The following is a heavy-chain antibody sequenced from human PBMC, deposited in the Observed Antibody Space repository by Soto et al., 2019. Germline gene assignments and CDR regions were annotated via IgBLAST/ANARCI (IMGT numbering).Heavy chain of an antibody. CDR2: IIPIFGTA. V-gene: IGHV1-69*05. Sequence: QVQLVQSGAEVKKPGSSVKVSCKASGGTFSSYAISWVRQAPGQGLEWMGGIIPIFGTANYAQKFQGRVTIXXDXSTXTAYMELSSLRSEDTAVYYCARDGKELTIGDAFDIWGQGTMVTVSS. J-gene: IGHJ3*02. D-gene: IGHD3-10*01. CDR3: ARDGKELTIGDAFDI. CDR1: GGTFSSYA.